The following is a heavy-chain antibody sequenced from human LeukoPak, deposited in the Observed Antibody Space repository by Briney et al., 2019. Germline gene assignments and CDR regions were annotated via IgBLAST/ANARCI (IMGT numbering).Heavy chain of an antibody. CDR3: ARVNYHDSSGYFSSPSFGY. J-gene: IGHJ4*02. CDR2: INPSGGTT. D-gene: IGHD3-22*01. CDR1: GYTFTNYY. V-gene: IGHV1-46*01. Sequence: ASVKVSCKASGYTFTNYYIHWVRQAPGQGLEWMGIINPSGGTTNYAQRVQGRVTMTRETSTSTVYMELSSLRSEDTDLYYCARVNYHDSSGYFSSPSFGYWGQGTLVTVSS.